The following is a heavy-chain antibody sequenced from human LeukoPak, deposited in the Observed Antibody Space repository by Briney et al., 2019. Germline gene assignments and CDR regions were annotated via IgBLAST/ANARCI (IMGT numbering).Heavy chain of an antibody. Sequence: PGGSLRLSCAASGFSLSNYGMTWVRQAPGKGLEWVSAISGGATSTYYADSVKSRFTISRDNSKNTLYLEMNSLRADDTAVYYCAKDSPVATYWGQGTLVTVSS. D-gene: IGHD4-23*01. CDR2: ISGGATST. V-gene: IGHV3-23*01. CDR3: AKDSPVATY. CDR1: GFSLSNYG. J-gene: IGHJ4*02.